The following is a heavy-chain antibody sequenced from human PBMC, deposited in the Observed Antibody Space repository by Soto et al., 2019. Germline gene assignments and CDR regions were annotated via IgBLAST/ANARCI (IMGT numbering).Heavy chain of an antibody. CDR2: INSDGSST. CDR3: ARDGYCSGGSCYSLWYYYYGMDV. V-gene: IGHV3-74*01. CDR1: GFTFSSYW. J-gene: IGHJ6*02. D-gene: IGHD2-15*01. Sequence: EVQLVESGGGLVQPGGSLRLSCAASGFTFSSYWMHWVHQAPGKGLVWVSRINSDGSSTSYADSVKGRFTISRDNAKNTLYLQMNSLRAEDTAVYYCARDGYCSGGSCYSLWYYYYGMDVWGQGTTVTVSS.